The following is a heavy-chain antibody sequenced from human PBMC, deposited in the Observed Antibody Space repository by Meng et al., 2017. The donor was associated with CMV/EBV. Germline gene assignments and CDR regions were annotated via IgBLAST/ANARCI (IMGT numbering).Heavy chain of an antibody. CDR1: GGSISSYY. D-gene: IGHD3-10*01. Sequence: SETLSLTCTVSGGSISSYYWSWIRQPPGKGLEWIGEINHSGSTNYNPSLKSRVTISVDTSKNQFSLKLSSVTAADTAVYYCARFPVKITMVRGVISPINYYYGMDVWGQGTTVTVSS. CDR3: ARFPVKITMVRGVISPINYYYGMDV. CDR2: INHSGST. J-gene: IGHJ6*02. V-gene: IGHV4-34*01.